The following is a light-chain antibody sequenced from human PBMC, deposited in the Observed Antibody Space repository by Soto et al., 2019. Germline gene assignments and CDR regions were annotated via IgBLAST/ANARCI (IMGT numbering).Light chain of an antibody. CDR1: NSDVGNYIY. Sequence: QSALTQPSSVSGSPGKSITISCTGTNSDVGNYIYVSWYQQRPGKGPKLMIYEVSNRPSGVSNRFSGSKSGNTASLTISGLQAEDEADYYCSSYTSNTTPFVFGTGTKVTVL. CDR3: SSYTSNTTPFV. V-gene: IGLV2-14*01. J-gene: IGLJ1*01. CDR2: EVS.